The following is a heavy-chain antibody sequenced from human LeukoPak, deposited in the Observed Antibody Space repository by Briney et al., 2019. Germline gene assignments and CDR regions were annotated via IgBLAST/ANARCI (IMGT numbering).Heavy chain of an antibody. D-gene: IGHD3-22*01. CDR3: ASYGYYYDAFDI. Sequence: PSETLSLTCAVSGVSISSGGYSWSWIRQPPGKGLEWIGYIYHSGSTYYNPSLKSRVTISVDRSKNQFSLKLSSVTAADTAVYYCASYGYYYDAFDIWGQGTMVTVSS. V-gene: IGHV4-30-2*01. J-gene: IGHJ3*02. CDR1: GVSISSGGYS. CDR2: IYHSGST.